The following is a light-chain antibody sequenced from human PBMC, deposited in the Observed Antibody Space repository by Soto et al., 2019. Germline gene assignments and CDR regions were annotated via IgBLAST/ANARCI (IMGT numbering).Light chain of an antibody. CDR3: QQRSNWPGT. Sequence: TPYLSPGERATLCCRASQSVSSYLAWYQQKPGQAPRLLIYDASNRATGIPARFSGSGSGTDFTLTISSLEPEDFAVYYCQQRSNWPGTFGQGTKVDIK. CDR1: QSVSSY. V-gene: IGKV3-11*01. CDR2: DAS. J-gene: IGKJ1*01.